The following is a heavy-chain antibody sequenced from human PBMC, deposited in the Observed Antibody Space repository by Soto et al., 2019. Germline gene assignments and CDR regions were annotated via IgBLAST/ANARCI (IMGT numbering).Heavy chain of an antibody. D-gene: IGHD3-16*01. CDR2: INPNGGST. Sequence: GASVKVSCKTSGYSITGYYMHWVRQAPGQGLEWMGWINPNGGSTSYAQKFQGRVTMTRDTSTSTVYMELSSLRSEDTAVYYCARVPMGVNREYYFDYWGQGTLVTVSS. CDR1: GYSITGYY. V-gene: IGHV1-46*01. J-gene: IGHJ4*02. CDR3: ARVPMGVNREYYFDY.